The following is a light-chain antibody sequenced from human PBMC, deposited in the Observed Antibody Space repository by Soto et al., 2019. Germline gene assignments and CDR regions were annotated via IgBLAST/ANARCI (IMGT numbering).Light chain of an antibody. J-gene: IGLJ1*01. CDR1: SSNIGGNT. CDR3: ATWDDGLSAYV. Sequence: QSVLTQPPSASGTPGQRVTFSCSGSSSNIGGNTVSWFQHLPRTAPQLLIFSNSQRPSGVPDRFSGAKSGTSASLAIRGLQPEDEANYYCATWDDGLSAYVFGTGTKVTAL. V-gene: IGLV1-44*01. CDR2: SNS.